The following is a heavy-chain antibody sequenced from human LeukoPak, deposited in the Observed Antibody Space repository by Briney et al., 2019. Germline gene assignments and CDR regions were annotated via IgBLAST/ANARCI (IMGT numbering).Heavy chain of an antibody. Sequence: SETLSLTCTVSGGSISSGGYYWSWIRQHPGKDLEWIGYIYYSGSTYYNPSLKSRVTISVDTSKNQFSLKLSSVTAADTAVYYCARGGGFYSSGWSSLSHYYYMDVWGKGTTVAVSS. D-gene: IGHD6-19*01. V-gene: IGHV4-31*03. CDR1: GGSISSGGYY. CDR3: ARGGGFYSSGWSSLSHYYYMDV. J-gene: IGHJ6*03. CDR2: IYYSGST.